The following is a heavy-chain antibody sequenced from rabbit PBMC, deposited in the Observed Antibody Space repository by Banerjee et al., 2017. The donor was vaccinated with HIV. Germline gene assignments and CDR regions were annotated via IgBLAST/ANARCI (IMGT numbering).Heavy chain of an antibody. D-gene: IGHD8-1*01. J-gene: IGHJ4*01. CDR3: VRAGVYAGSSSYTGFDFNL. Sequence: QEQLVESGGGLVTLGGSLKLSCKASEIDFSTYGISWVRQAPGKGLEWIAYTYPDYGTIDYASWVNGRFTISRSTSLNTVDLQMTSLTAADTATYFCVRAGVYAGSSSYTGFDFNLWGPGTLVTVS. V-gene: IGHV1S47*01. CDR2: TYPDYGTI. CDR1: EIDFSTYG.